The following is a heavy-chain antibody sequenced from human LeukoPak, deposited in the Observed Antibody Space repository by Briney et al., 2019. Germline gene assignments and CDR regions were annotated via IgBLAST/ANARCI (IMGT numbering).Heavy chain of an antibody. V-gene: IGHV4-59*01. CDR3: ARGQVAGTWDY. Sequence: SESMSLTCTVSGGSISSYYWSWTRQPPGKGLEWIGYIYYSGSTNYNPSLKSRVTISVDTPNNQFSLKLTSVTAADAAVYYCARGQVAGTWDYWGQGILDTVSS. D-gene: IGHD6-19*01. CDR2: IYYSGST. CDR1: GGSISSYY. J-gene: IGHJ4*02.